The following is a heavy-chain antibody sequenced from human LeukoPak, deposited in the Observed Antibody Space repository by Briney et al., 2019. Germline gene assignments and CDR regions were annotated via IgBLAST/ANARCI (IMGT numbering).Heavy chain of an antibody. D-gene: IGHD6-13*01. J-gene: IGHJ3*02. CDR1: GFTFSSYS. Sequence: GGSLRLSCAASGFTFSSYSMNWVRQAPGKGLEWGSYISNSSSTIYYADSVKGRFTIFRDNAKNSLYLQMNSLRAEDTAVYYCARARAAADDAFDIWGQGTMVTVSS. CDR3: ARARAAADDAFDI. CDR2: ISNSSSTI. V-gene: IGHV3-48*04.